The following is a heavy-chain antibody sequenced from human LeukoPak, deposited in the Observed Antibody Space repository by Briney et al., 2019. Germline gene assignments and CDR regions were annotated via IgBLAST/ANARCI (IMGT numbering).Heavy chain of an antibody. D-gene: IGHD1-14*01. Sequence: ASETLSLTCAVYGGSFSGYYWSWICQPPGKGLEWIGEINHSGSTNYNPSLKSRVTISVDTSKNQFSLKLSSVTAADTAVYYCARYRSYYYMDVWGKGTTVTVSS. J-gene: IGHJ6*03. CDR2: INHSGST. V-gene: IGHV4-34*01. CDR1: GGSFSGYY. CDR3: ARYRSYYYMDV.